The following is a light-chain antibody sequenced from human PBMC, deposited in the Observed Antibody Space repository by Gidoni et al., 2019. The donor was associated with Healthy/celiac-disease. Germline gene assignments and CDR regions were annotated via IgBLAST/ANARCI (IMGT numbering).Light chain of an antibody. CDR2: WAS. Sequence: DIVMTQSPDSLAVPLGERATINCKSSQSVLYSSNNENYLAWYQQKPGQPPKLLIYWASTRESGVPDRFSGSGSGTDFTLTISSLQAEDVAVYYCQQYSSTPWTFGQGTKVEI. CDR3: QQYSSTPWT. J-gene: IGKJ1*01. V-gene: IGKV4-1*01. CDR1: QSVLYSSNNENY.